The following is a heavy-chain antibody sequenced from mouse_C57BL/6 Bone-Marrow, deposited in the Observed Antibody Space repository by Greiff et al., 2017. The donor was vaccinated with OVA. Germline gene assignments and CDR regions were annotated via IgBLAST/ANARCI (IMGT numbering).Heavy chain of an antibody. D-gene: IGHD1-1*01. Sequence: QVQLKESGPGLVQPSQSLSITCTVSGFSLTSYGVHWVRQSPGKGLEWLGVIWSGGSTDYNAAFISRLSISKDNSKSQVFFKMNSLQADDTAIYYCARGGFITTVVATKYFDVWGTGTTVTVSS. V-gene: IGHV2-2*01. CDR1: GFSLTSYG. CDR2: IWSGGST. J-gene: IGHJ1*03. CDR3: ARGGFITTVVATKYFDV.